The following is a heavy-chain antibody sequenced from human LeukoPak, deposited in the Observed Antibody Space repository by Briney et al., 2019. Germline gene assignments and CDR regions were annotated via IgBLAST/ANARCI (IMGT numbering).Heavy chain of an antibody. J-gene: IGHJ3*02. D-gene: IGHD6-19*01. Sequence: GASVKVSCKASGYTFTGYYMHWVRQAPGQGLEWMGWINPNSGGTNYAQKFQGRVTMTRDTSISTAYMELSRLRSDDTAVYYCARDLGAYSSGWYSHDAFDIWGQGTMVTVSS. CDR2: INPNSGGT. V-gene: IGHV1-2*02. CDR1: GYTFTGYY. CDR3: ARDLGAYSSGWYSHDAFDI.